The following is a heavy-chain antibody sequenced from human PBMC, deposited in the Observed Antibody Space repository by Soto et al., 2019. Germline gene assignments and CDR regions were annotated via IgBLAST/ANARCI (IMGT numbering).Heavy chain of an antibody. V-gene: IGHV4-4*07. D-gene: IGHD3-22*01. Sequence: SETLSLTCTVSGGSISSYYWSWIRQPAGKGLEWIGRIYTSGSTNYNPSLKSRVTMSVDTSKNQFSLKLSSVTAADTAVYYCASDYESSGSDAFDNWGQGTMVTVSS. J-gene: IGHJ3*02. CDR3: ASDYESSGSDAFDN. CDR2: IYTSGST. CDR1: GGSISSYY.